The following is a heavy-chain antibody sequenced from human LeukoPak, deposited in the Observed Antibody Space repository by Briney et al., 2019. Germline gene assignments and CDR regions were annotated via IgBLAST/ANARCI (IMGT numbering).Heavy chain of an antibody. J-gene: IGHJ4*02. Sequence: GESLKISCKGSGYSFTSYWIGWVRQTPGKGLEWMGIIYPGDSDTRYSPSFQGQVTISADKSISTAYLQWSSLKASDTAMYYCPTPYYGLHPDYGAQGTLVPFS. D-gene: IGHD1-26*01. CDR2: IYPGDSDT. CDR3: PTPYYGLHPDY. V-gene: IGHV5-51*01. CDR1: GYSFTSYW.